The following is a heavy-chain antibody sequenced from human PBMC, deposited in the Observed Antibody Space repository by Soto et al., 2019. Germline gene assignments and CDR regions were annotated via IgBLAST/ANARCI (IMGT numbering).Heavy chain of an antibody. CDR1: GFTFSSYG. CDR2: ISYDGSNK. Sequence: QVQLVESGGGVVQPGRSLRLSCAVSGFTFSSYGMHWVRQAPDKGLEWVAVISYDGSNKYYADSVKGRFTISRDNSKNTLYLQMNSLRTEDTGVYYCAKDLVSYGDHEAPLDRMDVWGQGTTVTVSS. D-gene: IGHD4-17*01. V-gene: IGHV3-30*18. J-gene: IGHJ6*02. CDR3: AKDLVSYGDHEAPLDRMDV.